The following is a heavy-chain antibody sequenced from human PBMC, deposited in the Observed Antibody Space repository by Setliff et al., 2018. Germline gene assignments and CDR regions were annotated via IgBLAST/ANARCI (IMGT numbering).Heavy chain of an antibody. Sequence: SETLSLTCAVSGFSISSGYYWSWIRQAPGKGLEWIGHVYYSGAANYNPSLKSRVTVSVDTSKNQFSLRLISVTAADTAVYYCARGGTFRYFDYWGQGTLVTVSS. CDR1: GFSISSGYY. V-gene: IGHV4-38-2*01. D-gene: IGHD2-15*01. CDR2: VYYSGAA. CDR3: ARGGTFRYFDY. J-gene: IGHJ4*02.